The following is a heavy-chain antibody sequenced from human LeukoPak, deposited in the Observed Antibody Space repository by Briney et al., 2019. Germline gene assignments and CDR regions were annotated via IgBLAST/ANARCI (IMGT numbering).Heavy chain of an antibody. CDR1: GFTFSSYG. J-gene: IGHJ6*04. Sequence: GRPLRLSCAASGFTFSSYGMHWVRQAPGKGLEWVAVIWYDGSNKYYADSVKGRFTISRDNSKNTLYLQMNSLRAKDTAVYYCARSGSGSYYYYYYYGMDVWGKGTTVTVSS. CDR2: IWYDGSNK. V-gene: IGHV3-33*01. D-gene: IGHD3-10*01. CDR3: ARSGSGSYYYYYYYGMDV.